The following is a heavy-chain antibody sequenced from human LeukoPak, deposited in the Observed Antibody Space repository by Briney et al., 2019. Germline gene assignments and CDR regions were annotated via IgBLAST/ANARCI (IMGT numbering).Heavy chain of an antibody. Sequence: SETLSLACAVSGGSISSGGYSWSWIRQPPGKGLEWIGYIYHSGSTYYNPSLKSRVTISVDRSKNQFSLKLSSVTAADTAVYYCARVQRLDWYFDLWGRGTLVTVSS. V-gene: IGHV4-30-2*01. CDR1: GGSISSGGYS. J-gene: IGHJ2*01. CDR3: ARVQRLDWYFDL. CDR2: IYHSGST. D-gene: IGHD5-18*01.